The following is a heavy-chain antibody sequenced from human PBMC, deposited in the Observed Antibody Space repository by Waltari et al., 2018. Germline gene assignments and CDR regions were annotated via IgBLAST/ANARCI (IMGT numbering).Heavy chain of an antibody. J-gene: IGHJ4*02. V-gene: IGHV1-46*01. CDR2: INPGGGST. Sequence: QVQLVQSGAEVKKPGASVKVSCKASGYTFTSYYMHWVRQAPGQGLEWMGIINPGGGSTSYERKFQGRVSMTRDTSTSTVYIELSSLRSEDTAVYYCARDREVITFGGVIVPPSGYWGQGTLVTVSS. CDR3: ARDREVITFGGVIVPPSGY. CDR1: GYTFTSYY. D-gene: IGHD3-16*02.